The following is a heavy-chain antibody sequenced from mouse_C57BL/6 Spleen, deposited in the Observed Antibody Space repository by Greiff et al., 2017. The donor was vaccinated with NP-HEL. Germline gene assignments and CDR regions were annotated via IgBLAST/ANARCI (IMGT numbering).Heavy chain of an antibody. D-gene: IGHD2-3*01. CDR2: IYPGSGST. Sequence: VQLQQPGAELVKPGASVKMSCKASGYTFTSYWITWVKQRPGQGLEWIGDIYPGSGSTNYNEKFKSKATLTVDTSSSTAYMQLSSLTSEDSAVYYCARHDGYYVAWFAYWGQGTLVTVSA. CDR1: GYTFTSYW. CDR3: ARHDGYYVAWFAY. V-gene: IGHV1-55*01. J-gene: IGHJ3*01.